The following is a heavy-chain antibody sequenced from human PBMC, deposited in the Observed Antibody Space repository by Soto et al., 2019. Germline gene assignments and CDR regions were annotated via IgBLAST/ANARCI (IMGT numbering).Heavy chain of an antibody. CDR2: ISYDGSNK. D-gene: IGHD3-10*01. CDR3: ARDPMGRDYGSWSYYFDY. V-gene: IGHV3-30-3*01. Sequence: QVQLVESGGGVVQPGRSLRLSCAASGFTFSSYAMHWVRQAPGKGLEWVAVISYDGSNKYYADSVKGRFTISRDNSKNTLYLQMNSLSAEDTAVYYCARDPMGRDYGSWSYYFDYWGQGTLVTVSS. CDR1: GFTFSSYA. J-gene: IGHJ4*02.